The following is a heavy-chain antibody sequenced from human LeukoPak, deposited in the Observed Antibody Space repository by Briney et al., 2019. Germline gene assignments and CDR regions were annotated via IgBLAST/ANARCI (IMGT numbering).Heavy chain of an antibody. Sequence: PGGSLRLSCAASGFTFSIYWMHWVRQAPGKGLVWVSRIKNDGSSTSYADSVKGRFTISRDNAKNTLYLQMNNLRAEDTAVYYCARDFVGYCSSTSCYTLDYWGQGTLVTVSS. D-gene: IGHD2-2*02. V-gene: IGHV3-74*01. CDR1: GFTFSIYW. CDR3: ARDFVGYCSSTSCYTLDY. J-gene: IGHJ4*02. CDR2: IKNDGSST.